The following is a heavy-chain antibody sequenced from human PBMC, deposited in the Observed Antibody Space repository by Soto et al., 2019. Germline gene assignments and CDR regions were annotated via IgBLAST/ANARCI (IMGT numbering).Heavy chain of an antibody. D-gene: IGHD6-19*01. CDR3: AKDHSLARSGFPDPYYYYGMDV. CDR2: ISYDGSNK. J-gene: IGHJ6*02. Sequence: PGGSLRLSCAASGFTFSSYGMHWVRQAPGKGLEWVAVISYDGSNKYYADSVKGRFTISRDNSKNTLYLQMNSLRAEDTAVYYCAKDHSLARSGFPDPYYYYGMDVWGQGTTVTVSS. V-gene: IGHV3-30*18. CDR1: GFTFSSYG.